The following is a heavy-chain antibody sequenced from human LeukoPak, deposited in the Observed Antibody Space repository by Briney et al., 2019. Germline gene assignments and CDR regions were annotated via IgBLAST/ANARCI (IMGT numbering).Heavy chain of an antibody. V-gene: IGHV4-34*01. Sequence: PSETLSLTCAVYGGSFSGYYWSWIRQPPGKGLEWIGEINHSGSTNYNPSLKSRVTISVDTSKNQFSLKLSSVTAADTAVYYCARVRRYGSGSYPVDYWGQGTLVTVSS. CDR1: GGSFSGYY. D-gene: IGHD3-10*01. J-gene: IGHJ4*02. CDR2: INHSGST. CDR3: ARVRRYGSGSYPVDY.